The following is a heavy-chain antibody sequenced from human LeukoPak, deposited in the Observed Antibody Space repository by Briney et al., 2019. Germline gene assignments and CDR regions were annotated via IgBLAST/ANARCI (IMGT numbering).Heavy chain of an antibody. Sequence: ASVKVSCKASGYTFTSYGISWVRPAPGQGLEWMGWISAYNGNTNYAQKLQGRVTMTTDTSTSTAYMELRSLRSDDTAVYYCARADFRAGHWLVLVIWGQGTMVTVSS. J-gene: IGHJ3*02. CDR1: GYTFTSYG. D-gene: IGHD6-19*01. CDR2: ISAYNGNT. CDR3: ARADFRAGHWLVLVI. V-gene: IGHV1-18*01.